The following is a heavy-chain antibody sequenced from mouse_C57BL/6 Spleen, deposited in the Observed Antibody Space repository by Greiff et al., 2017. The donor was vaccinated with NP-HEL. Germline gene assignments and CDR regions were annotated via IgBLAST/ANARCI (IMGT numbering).Heavy chain of an antibody. CDR2: INAGSGCT. J-gene: IGHJ1*03. CDR3: ARATMVTYWYFDV. V-gene: IGHV1-54*01. D-gene: IGHD2-2*01. Sequence: QVQLQQSGAELVRPGTSVKVSCKASGYAFTNYLIEWVKQRPGQGLEWIGVINAGSGCTNYNEKFKGKATLTADKSSSTAYMQLSSLTSEDSAVYFCARATMVTYWYFDVWGTGTTVTVSS. CDR1: GYAFTNYL.